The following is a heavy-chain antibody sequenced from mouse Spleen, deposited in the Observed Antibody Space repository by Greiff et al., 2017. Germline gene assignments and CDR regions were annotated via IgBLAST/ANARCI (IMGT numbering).Heavy chain of an antibody. CDR2: IDPSDSYT. CDR1: GYTFTSYW. CDR3: ARRGAARATDY. V-gene: IGHV1-50*01. D-gene: IGHD3-1*01. J-gene: IGHJ2*01. Sequence: QVQLQQPGAELVKPGASVKLSCKASGYTFTSYWMQWVKQRPGQGLEWIGEIDPSDSYTNYNQKFKGKATLTVDTSSSTAYMQLSSLTSEDSAVYYCARRGAARATDYWGQGTTLTVSS.